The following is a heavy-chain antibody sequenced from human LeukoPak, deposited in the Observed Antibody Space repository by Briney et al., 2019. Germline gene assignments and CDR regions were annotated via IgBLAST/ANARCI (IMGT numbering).Heavy chain of an antibody. CDR1: GYSISSGYY. CDR3: ARRYYYYYMDV. Sequence: SETLSLTCTVSGYSISSGYYWGWIRQPPGKGLEWIGSIYHSGSTFYNPSLKSRVTISVDTPKNQFSLKLSSVTAADTAVYYCARRYYYYYMDVWGKGTTVTISS. J-gene: IGHJ6*03. V-gene: IGHV4-38-2*02. CDR2: IYHSGST.